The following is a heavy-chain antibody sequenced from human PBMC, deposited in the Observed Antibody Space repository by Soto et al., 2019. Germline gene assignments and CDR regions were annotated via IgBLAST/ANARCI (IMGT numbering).Heavy chain of an antibody. Sequence: QVQLVESGGGVVQPGRSLRLSCAASGFTFSSYGMHWVRQAPGKGLEWVAVISYDGSNKYYADSVKGRFTISRDNSKNXXYLQMNSLRAEDTAVYYCAKDRGRGTVGYYYGMDVWGQGTTVTVSS. CDR3: AKDRGRGTVGYYYGMDV. CDR1: GFTFSSYG. CDR2: ISYDGSNK. D-gene: IGHD4-17*01. J-gene: IGHJ6*02. V-gene: IGHV3-30*18.